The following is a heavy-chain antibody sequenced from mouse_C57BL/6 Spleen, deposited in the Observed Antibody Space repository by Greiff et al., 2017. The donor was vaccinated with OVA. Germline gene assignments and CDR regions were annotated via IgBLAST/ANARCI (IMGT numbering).Heavy chain of an antibody. V-gene: IGHV5-9-1*02. CDR1: GFTFSSYA. J-gene: IGHJ4*01. CDR2: ISSGGDCI. D-gene: IGHD2-4*01. CDR3: TRFDYDDYYAMDY. Sequence: EVKVEESGEGLVKPGGSLKLSCAASGFTFSSYAMSWVRQTPEKRLEWVAYISSGGDCIYYADTVKGRFTISRDNARNTLYLQMSSLKSEDTAMYYCTRFDYDDYYAMDYWGQGTSVTVSS.